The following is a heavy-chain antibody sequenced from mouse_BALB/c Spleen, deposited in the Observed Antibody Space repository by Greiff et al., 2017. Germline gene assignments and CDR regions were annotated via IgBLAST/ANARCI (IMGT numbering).Heavy chain of an antibody. CDR1: GFTFSSYG. Sequence: EVKLMESGGGLVQPGGSLKLSCAASGFTFSSYGMSWVRQTPDKRLELVATINSNGGSTYYPDSVKGRFTISRDNAKNTLYLQMSSLKSEDTAMYYCARDRDYSFAYWGQGTLVTVSA. J-gene: IGHJ3*01. CDR2: INSNGGST. CDR3: ARDRDYSFAY. V-gene: IGHV5-6-3*01. D-gene: IGHD2-13*01.